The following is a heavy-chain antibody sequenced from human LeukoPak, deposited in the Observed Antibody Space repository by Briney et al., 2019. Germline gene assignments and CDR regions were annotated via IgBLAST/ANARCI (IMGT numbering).Heavy chain of an antibody. Sequence: SETLSLTCTVSGASISSYYYTWIRQTAGGGLEWIGRLYISGSTDYNPSLKSRVTISVDTSMNQFYLKMNSVTAADTAVYFCARDLSGSLYFDFWGPGVLVTVSS. V-gene: IGHV4-4*07. J-gene: IGHJ4*02. D-gene: IGHD3-10*01. CDR3: ARDLSGSLYFDF. CDR2: LYISGST. CDR1: GASISSYY.